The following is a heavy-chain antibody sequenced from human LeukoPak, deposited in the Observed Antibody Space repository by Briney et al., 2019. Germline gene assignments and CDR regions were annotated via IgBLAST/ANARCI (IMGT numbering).Heavy chain of an antibody. CDR3: ARVQLWLPGYFDY. CDR2: IYYSGST. V-gene: IGHV4-59*01. CDR1: GGSISSYY. Sequence: KPSETLSLTCTVSGGSISSYYWSWIRQPPGKGLEWIGYIYYSGSTNYNPSLKSRVTISVDTSKNQFSLKLSSVTAADTAVYYCARVQLWLPGYFDYWGQGTLVTVSS. D-gene: IGHD5-18*01. J-gene: IGHJ4*02.